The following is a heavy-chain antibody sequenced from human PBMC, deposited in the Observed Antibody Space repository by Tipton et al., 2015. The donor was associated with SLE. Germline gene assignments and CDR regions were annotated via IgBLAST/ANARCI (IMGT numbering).Heavy chain of an antibody. J-gene: IGHJ4*02. D-gene: IGHD5-18*01. Sequence: TLSLTCAVYGGSFSGYYWSWIRQAPGKGLEWIGSIYLGGSTYYNPSLKSRVTISVDTSKNQFSLKLSSVTAADTAVYYCARDLAGGTAMVIDHWGQGTLVTVPS. CDR3: ARDLAGGTAMVIDH. V-gene: IGHV4-34*09. CDR1: GGSFSGYY. CDR2: IYLGGST.